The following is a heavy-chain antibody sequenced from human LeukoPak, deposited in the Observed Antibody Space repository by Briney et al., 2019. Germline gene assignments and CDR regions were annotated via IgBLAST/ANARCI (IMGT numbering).Heavy chain of an antibody. CDR1: GGTFSSYA. D-gene: IGHD3-3*01. J-gene: IGHJ4*02. V-gene: IGHV1-69*13. Sequence: SVKVSCKASGGTFSSYAISWVRQAPGQGLEWMGGIIPVFGTANYAQKFQGRVTITADESTSTAYMELSSLRSEDTAVYYCARVKNYDFWSGYYTGIRAPFDDYWGQGTLVTVSS. CDR3: ARVKNYDFWSGYYTGIRAPFDDY. CDR2: IIPVFGTA.